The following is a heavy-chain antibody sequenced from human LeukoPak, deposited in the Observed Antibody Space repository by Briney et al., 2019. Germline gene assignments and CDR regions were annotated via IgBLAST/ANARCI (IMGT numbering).Heavy chain of an antibody. J-gene: IGHJ3*02. CDR2: VHYSGSP. D-gene: IGHD6-19*01. CDR1: GGSISNYY. V-gene: IGHV4-59*01. Sequence: SSETLSLTCTVSGGSISNYYWSWLRQPPGEGLECIGYVHYSGSPNYNPSLKTRLSISVDTSKNQFSLNLSSVTAADTAVYSCARGYTSGWSPALDIWGQGTMVTVSS. CDR3: ARGYTSGWSPALDI.